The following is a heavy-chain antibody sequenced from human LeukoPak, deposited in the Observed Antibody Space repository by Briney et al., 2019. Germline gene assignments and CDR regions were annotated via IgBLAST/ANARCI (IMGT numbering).Heavy chain of an antibody. CDR3: ARAQWLDSFDY. J-gene: IGHJ4*02. CDR2: INSDGSSA. D-gene: IGHD6-19*01. Sequence: GGPLRPSCAASGFTFRNHNMTWARQAPGKGLVWFSRINSDGSSASYADSVKGRFTISRDNAKNTLYLQMNSLRDEDTAVYYCARAQWLDSFDYWGQGTLVTVSS. V-gene: IGHV3-74*01. CDR1: GFTFRNHN.